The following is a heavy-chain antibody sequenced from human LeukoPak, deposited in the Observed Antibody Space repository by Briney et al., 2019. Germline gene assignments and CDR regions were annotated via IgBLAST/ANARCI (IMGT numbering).Heavy chain of an antibody. Sequence: QSGGSLRLSCAASGFAFSNFDMHWVRQSTGGRLEWVAHILVNGDTQYAGSVKGRFTISRENAKSSVYLQMNSLRVGDTAVYHCIRDRFGERTFEIWGQGTMVTVSS. J-gene: IGHJ3*02. CDR1: GFAFSNFD. CDR3: IRDRFGERTFEI. CDR2: ILVNGDT. D-gene: IGHD3-10*01. V-gene: IGHV3-13*01.